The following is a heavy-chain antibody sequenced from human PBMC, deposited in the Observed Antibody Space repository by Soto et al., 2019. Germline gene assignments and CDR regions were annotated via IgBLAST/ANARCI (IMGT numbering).Heavy chain of an antibody. CDR1: GGSISSYY. V-gene: IGHV4-59*08. Sequence: PSETLSITCTVSGGSISSYYWSWIRQPPGKGLEWIGYIYYSGSTNYNPSLKSRVTISVDTSKNQFSLKLSSVTAADTAVYYCARHLLAGYYHFVAFDTWGQGTMVTVSS. D-gene: IGHD3-22*01. J-gene: IGHJ3*02. CDR3: ARHLLAGYYHFVAFDT. CDR2: IYYSGST.